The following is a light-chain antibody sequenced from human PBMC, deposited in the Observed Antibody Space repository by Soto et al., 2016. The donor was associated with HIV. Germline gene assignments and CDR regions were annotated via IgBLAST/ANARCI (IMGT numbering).Light chain of an antibody. V-gene: IGKV1-5*03. CDR3: QQYNSYSPCT. CDR1: QDITTW. J-gene: IGKJ2*02. CDR2: KAS. Sequence: DIQMTQSPSTLSASVGDRVTITCRASQDITTWLAWYQQKPGKPPNLLIYKASNLQNGVPSRFSGSGSGTEFTLSINSLQPDDFATYYCQQYNSYSPCTFGQGTKLEIK.